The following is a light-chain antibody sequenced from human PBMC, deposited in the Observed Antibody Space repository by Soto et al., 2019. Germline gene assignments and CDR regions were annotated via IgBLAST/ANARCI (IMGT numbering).Light chain of an antibody. CDR3: QQRSNWSRT. J-gene: IGKJ1*01. CDR2: DAS. Sequence: EIVLTQSPATLSLSPGERATLSCRASQSVSSYLAWYQQKSGQAPRLLIYDASNRATGIPARFSGSGSGTDFTLTISSLEPEDFAVYYCQQRSNWSRTFGQGSRWISN. V-gene: IGKV3-11*01. CDR1: QSVSSY.